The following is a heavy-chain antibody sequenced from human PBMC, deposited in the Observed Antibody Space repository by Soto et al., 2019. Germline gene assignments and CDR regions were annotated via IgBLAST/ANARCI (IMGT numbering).Heavy chain of an antibody. D-gene: IGHD3-10*01. CDR1: GGSISSSNW. CDR2: IYHRGST. J-gene: IGHJ4*02. V-gene: IGHV4-4*02. CDR3: ARRWGEGRVDY. Sequence: QVQLQESGPGLVKPSGTLSLTCAVSGGSISSSNWWSWVRQPPGKGLQWIGEIYHRGSTNYIPSLKRRVTISVDKSRNQFSLKLSSVTAADTAVYYCARRWGEGRVDYWGQGTLVTVSS.